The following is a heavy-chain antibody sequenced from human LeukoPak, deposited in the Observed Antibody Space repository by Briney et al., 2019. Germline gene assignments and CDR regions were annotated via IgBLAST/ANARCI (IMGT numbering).Heavy chain of an antibody. J-gene: IGHJ4*02. Sequence: GASVKVSCKASGGTFSSYAISWVRQAPGQGLEWMGRIIPILGIANYAQKFQGRVTITADKSTSTAYMELSSLRSEDTAVYYCARNHGGNSGVDYWGQGTLVTVSS. D-gene: IGHD4-23*01. V-gene: IGHV1-69*04. CDR2: IIPILGIA. CDR3: ARNHGGNSGVDY. CDR1: GGTFSSYA.